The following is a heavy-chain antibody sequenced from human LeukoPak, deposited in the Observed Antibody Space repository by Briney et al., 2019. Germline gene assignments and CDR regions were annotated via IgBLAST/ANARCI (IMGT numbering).Heavy chain of an antibody. CDR2: IYHSGST. V-gene: IGHV4-59*08. Sequence: PSDTLSLTCKASGGSISSYYLSWIRQPPGERLEWIGYIYHSGSTNYNSYHKSRVTISVDTYKNQFSLKLSSVTAADTAVYYCARHAAFAEYQSHLTHFDYWGQGTLVTVSS. J-gene: IGHJ4*02. D-gene: IGHD2-2*01. CDR1: GGSISSYY. CDR3: ARHAAFAEYQSHLTHFDY.